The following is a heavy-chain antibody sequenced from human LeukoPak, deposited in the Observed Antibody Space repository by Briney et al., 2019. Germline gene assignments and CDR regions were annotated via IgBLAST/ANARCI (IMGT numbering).Heavy chain of an antibody. V-gene: IGHV4-39*01. D-gene: IGHD6-19*01. J-gene: IGHJ4*02. CDR1: GGSISSTSYY. CDR3: ATKQWLVRENYFDY. CDR2: FYYSGNT. Sequence: SETLSLTCTVSGGSISSTSYYWGWIRQPPGKGLEWIGDFYYSGNTYYNPSLKSRVTISVDTSKNQFSLELSSVTAADTAVYYCATKQWLVRENYFDYWGQGTLVTVSS.